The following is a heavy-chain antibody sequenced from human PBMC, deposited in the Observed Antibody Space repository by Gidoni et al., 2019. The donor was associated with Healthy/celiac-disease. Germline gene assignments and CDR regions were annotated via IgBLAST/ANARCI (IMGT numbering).Heavy chain of an antibody. CDR2: IYHSGST. D-gene: IGHD3-22*01. J-gene: IGHJ5*02. V-gene: IGHV4-4*02. Sequence: QVQLQESGPGLVKPSGTLSLTCAVSGGSISSSNWWSWVRQPPGKGLEWIGEIYHSGSTNYNPSLKSRVTISVDKSKNQFSLKLSSVTAADTAVYYCARGQGDSSGYESLGWFDPWGQGTLVTVSS. CDR3: ARGQGDSSGYESLGWFDP. CDR1: GGSISSSNW.